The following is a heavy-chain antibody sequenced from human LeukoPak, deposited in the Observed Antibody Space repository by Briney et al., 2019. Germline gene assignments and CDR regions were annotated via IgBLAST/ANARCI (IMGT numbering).Heavy chain of an antibody. CDR2: IYTSGST. D-gene: IGHD6-19*01. J-gene: IGHJ4*02. V-gene: IGHV4-4*07. CDR3: ARNSGLDLTPDWAHYFDY. Sequence: SETLSLTCTVSGGSISSYYWSWIRQPAGKGLEWIGRIYTSGSTNYNPSLKSRVTMSVDTSKNQFSLKLSSVTAADTAVYYCARNSGLDLTPDWAHYFDYWGQGTLVTVSS. CDR1: GGSISSYY.